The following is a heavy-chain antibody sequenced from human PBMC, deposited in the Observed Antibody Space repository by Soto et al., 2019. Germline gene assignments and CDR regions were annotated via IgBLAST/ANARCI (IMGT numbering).Heavy chain of an antibody. CDR2: IYWNDDK. Sequence: QITLKESGPTLVKPTQTLTLTCTFSGFSLSTSGVGVGWIRQSPGKALEWLALIYWNDDKRYSPSLKSRLTITKDTSKNQVVLTMTNMDPVDTATYYCAHRPTDDYGDYDWFDPWGQGTLVTVSS. V-gene: IGHV2-5*01. CDR3: AHRPTDDYGDYDWFDP. J-gene: IGHJ5*02. CDR1: GFSLSTSGVG. D-gene: IGHD4-17*01.